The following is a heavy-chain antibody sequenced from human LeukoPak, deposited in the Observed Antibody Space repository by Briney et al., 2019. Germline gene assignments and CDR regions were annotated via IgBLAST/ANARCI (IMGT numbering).Heavy chain of an antibody. CDR3: ASTGGNNYYGSGSYYWGYYYYYMDV. D-gene: IGHD3-10*01. J-gene: IGHJ6*03. CDR2: ISSSSSYI. Sequence: GGSLRLSCAASGFTFSSYSMNWVRQAPGKGLEWVSSISSSSSYIYYADSVKGRFTISRDNDKNSLYLQMNSLRAEDTAVYYCASTGGNNYYGSGSYYWGYYYYYMDVWGKGTTVTVSS. CDR1: GFTFSSYS. V-gene: IGHV3-21*04.